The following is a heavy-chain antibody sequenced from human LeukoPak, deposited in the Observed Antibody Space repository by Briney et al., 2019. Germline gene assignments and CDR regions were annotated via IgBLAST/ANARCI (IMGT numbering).Heavy chain of an antibody. J-gene: IGHJ3*01. V-gene: IGHV5-51*01. CDR1: GYSFTSYC. D-gene: IGHD1-26*01. CDR3: GMSGDRVPLQDDVFDV. Sequence: GESLKISRKVSGYSFTSYCIGWVRPLPGKGLEWMGIIYPGDSGPTYSPSFQGQVTISVDKSINTAYLQWSSLQASDTAMYYCGMSGDRVPLQDDVFDVWGQGTMVTVST. CDR2: IYPGDSGP.